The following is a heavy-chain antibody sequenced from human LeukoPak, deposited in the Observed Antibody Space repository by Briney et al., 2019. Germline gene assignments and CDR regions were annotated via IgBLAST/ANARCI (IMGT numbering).Heavy chain of an antibody. V-gene: IGHV3-7*01. D-gene: IGHD3-10*01. CDR2: IKQDGSEK. CDR3: VREPGIGYAFDI. Sequence: GGSLRLSCVVSGFTFASSWMTWVRQVPGKGLEWVANIKQDGSEKHYVDSVKGRFTISRDNVKNSLYLQMNSLRAEDTAVYYCVREPGIGYAFDIWGQGTMVTVSS. J-gene: IGHJ3*02. CDR1: GFTFASSW.